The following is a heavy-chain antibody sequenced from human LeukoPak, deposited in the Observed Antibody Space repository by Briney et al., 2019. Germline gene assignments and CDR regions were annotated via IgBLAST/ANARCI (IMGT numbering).Heavy chain of an antibody. CDR2: FHFSGAI. J-gene: IGHJ4*02. CDR3: ARRYEGSGYAYDY. D-gene: IGHD3-22*01. CDR1: GVSVTSYSHN. V-gene: IGHV4-39*01. Sequence: SETLSLTCTVSGVSVTSYSHNYDWIRQPPGKGLEWIGGFHFSGAINYNPSLKSRVTIFVDTSKKQISLKLNSVTAADTAVYYCARRYEGSGYAYDYWGQGTLVTVSS.